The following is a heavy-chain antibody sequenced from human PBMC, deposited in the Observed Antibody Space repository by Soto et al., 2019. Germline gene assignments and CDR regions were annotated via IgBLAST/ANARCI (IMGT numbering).Heavy chain of an antibody. D-gene: IGHD6-19*01. CDR1: GFTFSTHG. J-gene: IGHJ5*01. CDR3: AKDWGETGWYTWFDS. Sequence: QVQLVESGGGLVQPGTSLRLSCAASGFTFSTHGMHWVRQAPGKGLEWVAMISHDGSAKHYVDSVKGRFTISRDTSKNTLFLQTDSLRVEHTAIYYCAKDWGETGWYTWFDSWGQGTLVTVSS. CDR2: ISHDGSAK. V-gene: IGHV3-30*18.